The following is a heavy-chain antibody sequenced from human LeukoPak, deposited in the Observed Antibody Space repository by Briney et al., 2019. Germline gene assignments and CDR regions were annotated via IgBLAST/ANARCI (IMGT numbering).Heavy chain of an antibody. D-gene: IGHD6-19*01. V-gene: IGHV3-30-3*01. CDR2: ISYDGSNK. Sequence: GGSLRLSCAASGFTFSSFAMHWVRQAPGKGLEWAAVISYDGSNKYYADSVKGRFTISRDNSKNTLYLQMNSLRAEDTAVYYCAKVGSYSSGWWSGDWFDPWGQGTLVTVSS. CDR1: GFTFSSFA. CDR3: AKVGSYSSGWWSGDWFDP. J-gene: IGHJ5*02.